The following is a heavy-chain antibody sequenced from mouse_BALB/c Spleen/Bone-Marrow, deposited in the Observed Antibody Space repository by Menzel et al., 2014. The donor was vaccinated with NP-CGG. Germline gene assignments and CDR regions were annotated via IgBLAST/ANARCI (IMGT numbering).Heavy chain of an antibody. J-gene: IGHJ4*01. D-gene: IGHD2-14*01. V-gene: IGHV1-87*01. CDR3: ARAKRYGEMDY. Sequence: QVQLQQSGAELARPGASVKLSCKASGYTFTSYWMQWVKQRPGQGLEWIGAIYPGDGDTRFTQKFKGKATLTADKSSSTAYMRLGSLASEDSAVYYCARAKRYGEMDYWGQGTSVTVSS. CDR2: IYPGDGDT. CDR1: GYTFTSYW.